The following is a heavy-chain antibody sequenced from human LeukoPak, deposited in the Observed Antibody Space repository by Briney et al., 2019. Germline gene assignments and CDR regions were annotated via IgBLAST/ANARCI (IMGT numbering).Heavy chain of an antibody. D-gene: IGHD3-16*02. V-gene: IGHV6-1*01. Sequence: SQTLSLTCAISGDSVSSNSAAWNWIRQSPSRGLEWLGRTYYRSKWYNDYAVSVKSRITINPDTSKNQFSLQLNSVTPEDTAVYYCAREPPYYDYVWGGYRPPDDAFDTWGQGTMVTVSS. CDR3: AREPPYYDYVWGGYRPPDDAFDT. J-gene: IGHJ3*02. CDR1: GDSVSSNSAA. CDR2: TYYRSKWYN.